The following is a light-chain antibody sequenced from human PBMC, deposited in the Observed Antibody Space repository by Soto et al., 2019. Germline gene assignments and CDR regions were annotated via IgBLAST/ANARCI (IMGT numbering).Light chain of an antibody. J-gene: IGLJ1*01. CDR1: SSDVGGYNY. V-gene: IGLV2-14*01. Sequence: QSALTQPTSVSGSPGQSVTISCTGTSSDVGGYNYVSWYQQHPGKAPKFMIYDVSNQHSGASNRSSGSNSGNTASLTISGLQAEDEADYYCCSYTTSNTRQIVFGTGTKLTVL. CDR2: DVS. CDR3: CSYTTSNTRQIV.